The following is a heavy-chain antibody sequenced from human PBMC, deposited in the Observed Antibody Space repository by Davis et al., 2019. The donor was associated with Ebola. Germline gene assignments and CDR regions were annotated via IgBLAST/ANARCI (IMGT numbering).Heavy chain of an antibody. V-gene: IGHV4-39*07. CDR1: GGSISSSSYY. D-gene: IGHD4-17*01. CDR3: ARDDYGDYHYGMDV. Sequence: MPSETLSLTCTVSGGSISSSSYYWGWIRQPPGKGLEWIGEINHSGSTNYNPSLKSRVTISVDTSKNQFSLKPSSATAADTAVYYCARDDYGDYHYGMDVWGQGTTVTVSS. CDR2: INHSGST. J-gene: IGHJ6*02.